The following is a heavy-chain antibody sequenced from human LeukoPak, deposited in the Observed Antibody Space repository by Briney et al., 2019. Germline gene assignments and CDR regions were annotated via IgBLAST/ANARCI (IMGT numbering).Heavy chain of an antibody. D-gene: IGHD1-26*01. V-gene: IGHV4-59*08. CDR2: IYYSGST. Sequence: SETLSLTCTVSGGSISIYYWSWIRQPPGKGLEWIGYIYYSGSTNYNPSLKSRVTISVDTSKNQFSLKLSSVTAADTAVYYCARHWVVVGATSAFDIWGQGTMVTVSS. CDR1: GGSISIYY. CDR3: ARHWVVVGATSAFDI. J-gene: IGHJ3*02.